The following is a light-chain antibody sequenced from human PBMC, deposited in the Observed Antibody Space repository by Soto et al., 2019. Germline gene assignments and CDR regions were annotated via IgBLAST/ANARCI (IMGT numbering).Light chain of an antibody. V-gene: IGLV2-14*01. CDR2: EVS. J-gene: IGLJ1*01. CDR3: SSYTSSSTGV. CDR1: SSDVGGYNY. Sequence: QSVLTQPASVSGSPGQSITISCTGTSSDVGGYNYVSWYQQHPGKAPKLMIYEVSNRPSGVSNRFSGSKSGNTASLTISGLQAEAEADYYCSSYTSSSTGVFGTGTKVTVL.